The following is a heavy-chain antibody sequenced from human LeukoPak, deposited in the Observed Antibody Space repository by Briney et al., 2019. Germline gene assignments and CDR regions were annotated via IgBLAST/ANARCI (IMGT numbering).Heavy chain of an antibody. D-gene: IGHD6-6*01. CDR1: GGSFSGYY. J-gene: IGHJ4*02. CDR3: ARRIAARRGVPFDY. Sequence: SETLSLTCAVYGGSFSGYYWSWIRQPPGKGLEWIGEINHSGSTNYNPSLKSRVTISVDTSKNQFSPKLSSVTAADTAVYYCARRIAARRGVPFDYWGQGTLVTVSS. V-gene: IGHV4-34*01. CDR2: INHSGST.